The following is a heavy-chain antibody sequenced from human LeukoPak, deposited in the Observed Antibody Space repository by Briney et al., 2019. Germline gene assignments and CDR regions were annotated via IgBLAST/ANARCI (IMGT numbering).Heavy chain of an antibody. D-gene: IGHD5-18*01. CDR3: ARVGAMVNRFDY. CDR1: GGSISSGDYY. V-gene: IGHV4-30-4*02. J-gene: IGHJ4*02. Sequence: RSETLSLTCTVSGGSISSGDYYWSWIRQPPGKGLEWIGYIYYSGSTYYNPSLKSRVTISVDTSKNQFSLKLSSVTAADTAVYYCARVGAMVNRFDYWGQGTLVTVSS. CDR2: IYYSGST.